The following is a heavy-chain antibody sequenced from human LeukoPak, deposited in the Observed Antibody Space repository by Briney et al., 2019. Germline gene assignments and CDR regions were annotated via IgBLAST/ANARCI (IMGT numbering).Heavy chain of an antibody. Sequence: SETLSLTCSVSGGSISGKFWSWIRQPAGKGMEWIGRIYSSGSTNYNSSLKSRVTISVDTSKKQFSLKLSSVTAADTAVYYCARRYDFWSGYPPPLDYWGQGTLVTVSS. CDR1: GGSISGKF. V-gene: IGHV4-4*07. CDR2: IYSSGST. D-gene: IGHD3-3*01. CDR3: ARRYDFWSGYPPPLDY. J-gene: IGHJ4*02.